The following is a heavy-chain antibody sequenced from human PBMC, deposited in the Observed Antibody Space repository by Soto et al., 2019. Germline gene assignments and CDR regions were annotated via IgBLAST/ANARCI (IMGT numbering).Heavy chain of an antibody. CDR1: GYTFSNYD. J-gene: IGHJ5*02. D-gene: IGHD3-10*01. V-gene: IGHV1-8*01. CDR3: TNLGPSGS. Sequence: GASVKVSCKASGYTFSNYDMNWVRQATGQGLEWIGWMNPNNGDTGYAQSFQGRVTMTRDTSITTAYMELSSLKTEDTAVYYCTNLGPSGSWGQGTLVTVSS. CDR2: MNPNNGDT.